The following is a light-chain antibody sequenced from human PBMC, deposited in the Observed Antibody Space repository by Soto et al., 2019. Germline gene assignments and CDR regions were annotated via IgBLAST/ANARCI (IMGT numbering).Light chain of an antibody. Sequence: QSALTQPASVSGSPGQSITISCTGTSSDVGSYNLVSWYQQHPGKAPKLMIYEVSKRPSWVSNRFSGSKSGNTASLTISGLQAEDEADCYCCSYAGSSTPWVFGGGTQLTVL. J-gene: IGLJ3*02. CDR2: EVS. CDR3: CSYAGSSTPWV. V-gene: IGLV2-23*02. CDR1: SSDVGSYNL.